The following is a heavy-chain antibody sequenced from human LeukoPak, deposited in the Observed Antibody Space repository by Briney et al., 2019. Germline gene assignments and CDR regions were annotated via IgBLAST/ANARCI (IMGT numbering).Heavy chain of an antibody. CDR3: ARGGGLDV. J-gene: IGHJ6*02. Sequence: GGSLRLSCAASGFTFSDEYMSWIRQAPGKGLEWISCVSNSGSTIYYADSVKGRFTISRDNAKNSLYLQMSNLRAEDTAVYFCARGGGLDVWGQGATVTVSS. V-gene: IGHV3-11*01. CDR1: GFTFSDEY. CDR2: VSNSGSTI. D-gene: IGHD3-16*01.